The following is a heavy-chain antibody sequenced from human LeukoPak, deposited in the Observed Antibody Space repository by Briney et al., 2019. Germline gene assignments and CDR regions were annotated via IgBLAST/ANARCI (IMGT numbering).Heavy chain of an antibody. CDR1: GFTFSSYA. J-gene: IGHJ4*02. V-gene: IGHV3-23*01. CDR2: ISGSGGSI. CDR3: AKEHYDYVWGSYRFGSFDY. D-gene: IGHD3-16*02. Sequence: GGSLRLSCAASGFTFSSYALSWVRQAPGKGLEWVSAISGSGGSIYYADSVKGRFTISRDNSKNTLYLQMNSLRAEDTAVYYCAKEHYDYVWGSYRFGSFDYWGQGTLVTVSS.